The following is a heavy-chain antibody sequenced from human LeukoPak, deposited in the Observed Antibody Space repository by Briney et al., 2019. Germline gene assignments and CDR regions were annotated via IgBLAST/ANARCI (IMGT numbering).Heavy chain of an antibody. J-gene: IGHJ3*02. CDR2: IYPGDSDT. V-gene: IGHV5-51*01. CDR3: ARRGFCSGGDCYSAAFDI. Sequence: GESLNISCKGSGYSFTTYWIAWVRQMPGKGLEWMGIIYPGDSDTRYSPSFHGQATLSADKSISTAYLQWSSLKASDTAMYYCARRGFCSGGDCYSAAFDIWGQGTVVTVSS. D-gene: IGHD2-15*01. CDR1: GYSFTTYW.